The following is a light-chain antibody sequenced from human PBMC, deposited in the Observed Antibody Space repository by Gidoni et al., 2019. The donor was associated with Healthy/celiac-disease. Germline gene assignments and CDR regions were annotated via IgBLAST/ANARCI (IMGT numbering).Light chain of an antibody. CDR1: QSVSSN. CDR3: QQYNNWPSWT. Sequence: ELVLTQSPATLSVSPGARATLSCRASQSVSSNLACYQQKPGQAPRLLIYGASTRATGIPARFSGSGSGTEFTLTISSLQSEDFAVYYCQQYNNWPSWTFGQGTKVEIK. J-gene: IGKJ1*01. CDR2: GAS. V-gene: IGKV3-15*01.